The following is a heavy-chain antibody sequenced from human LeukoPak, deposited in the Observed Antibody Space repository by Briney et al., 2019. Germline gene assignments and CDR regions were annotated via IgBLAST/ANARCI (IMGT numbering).Heavy chain of an antibody. CDR2: IFSGGTT. J-gene: IGHJ5*02. Sequence: PGGSLRLSCAASGFTVSNNYMTWVRQAPGKGLEWVSVIFSGGTTYYADSVKGRFTISRDNSKNTLYLQMNSLRAEDTAVYYCARVVSYLRNWFDPWGQGTLVTVSS. CDR3: ARVVSYLRNWFDP. V-gene: IGHV3-66*01. CDR1: GFTVSNNY. D-gene: IGHD3-16*01.